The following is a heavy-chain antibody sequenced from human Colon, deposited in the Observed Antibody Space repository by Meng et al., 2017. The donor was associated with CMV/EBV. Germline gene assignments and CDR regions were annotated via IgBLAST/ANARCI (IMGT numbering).Heavy chain of an antibody. CDR1: GFSLNAPLLR. CDR3: ERVRPYISDWTFDF. Sequence: CPTLVKPTATLTLTCTFSGFSLNAPLLRVVWIRQSPAQALEWLARVDWTDDKFYKSSLKTRLTISKDTSKNQVVLTMTDMDPVDTASYFCERVRPYISDWTFDFWGPGILVTVSS. V-gene: IGHV2-70D*14. CDR2: VDWTDDK. J-gene: IGHJ4*02. D-gene: IGHD2-21*02.